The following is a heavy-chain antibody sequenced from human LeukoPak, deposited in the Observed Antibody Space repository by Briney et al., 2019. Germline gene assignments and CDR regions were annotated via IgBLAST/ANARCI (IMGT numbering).Heavy chain of an antibody. Sequence: GGSLRLSCAASGFTFSSYAMSWVRQAPGKGLEWVSAISGSGGSTYYADSVKGRFTISRDNSKNTPYLQMNSLRAEDTAVYYCAKGEEYQLLYWFDPWGQGTLVTVSS. CDR3: AKGEEYQLLYWFDP. CDR1: GFTFSSYA. CDR2: ISGSGGST. J-gene: IGHJ5*02. D-gene: IGHD2-2*01. V-gene: IGHV3-23*01.